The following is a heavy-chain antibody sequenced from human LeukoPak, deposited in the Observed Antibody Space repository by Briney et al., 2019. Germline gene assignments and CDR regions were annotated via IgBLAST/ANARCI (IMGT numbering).Heavy chain of an antibody. D-gene: IGHD5-12*01. Sequence: DSVKVSCKASGFTFSTYGITWVRQAPGQGLEWLGYISAYSADTNYTQKLQGRVTMTTDTSTTTAYLEMRSLRSDEPAVYYCAKDIPEGSGYYIWGQGTRVTVSP. J-gene: IGHJ4*02. CDR1: GFTFSTYG. CDR3: AKDIPEGSGYYI. CDR2: ISAYSADT. V-gene: IGHV1-18*01.